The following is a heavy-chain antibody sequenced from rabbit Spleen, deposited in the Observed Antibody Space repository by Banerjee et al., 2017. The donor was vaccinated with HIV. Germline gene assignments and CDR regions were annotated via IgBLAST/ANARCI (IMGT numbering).Heavy chain of an antibody. D-gene: IGHD1-1*01. CDR2: IDAGNSAFT. CDR1: GFDFSTYYM. J-gene: IGHJ4*01. Sequence: QEQLKETGGGLVQPGGSLKLSCKASGFDFSTYYMSWVRQAPGKGLEWVGYIDAGNSAFTYYATWAQGRFTISRTSSTTVTLQMTGLTAADTATYFCARDLTGVIGWNFNLWGQGTLVTVS. V-gene: IGHV1S45*01. CDR3: ARDLTGVIGWNFNL.